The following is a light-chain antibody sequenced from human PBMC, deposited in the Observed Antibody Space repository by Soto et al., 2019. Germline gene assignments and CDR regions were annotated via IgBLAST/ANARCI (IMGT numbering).Light chain of an antibody. CDR3: QQSYDSLSIT. V-gene: IGKV1-39*01. CDR1: QPVSIY. J-gene: IGKJ5*01. CDR2: AAS. Sequence: DIQMTQSPSSLSAAVGARVTITCRTSQPVSIYLNWYKQKPGKAPKLLIYAASYLQSGAPSRFIGSGSGKDFTLSISGLQHADYATYYCQQSYDSLSITFGEGTRLEIK.